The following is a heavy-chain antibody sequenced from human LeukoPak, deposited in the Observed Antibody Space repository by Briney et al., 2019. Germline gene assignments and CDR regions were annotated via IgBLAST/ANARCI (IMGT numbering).Heavy chain of an antibody. CDR3: VRDGQWLAYWYFDL. D-gene: IGHD6-19*01. CDR1: GFTFSIYW. J-gene: IGHJ2*01. CDR2: INSDGSSR. Sequence: GGSLRLSCAASGFTFSIYWMHWVRQAPGKGLVWVSRINSDGSSRSYADSVKGRFTISRDNAKNTLYLQMNSLRAEDTAVYYCVRDGQWLAYWYFDLWGRGTLVTVSS. V-gene: IGHV3-74*01.